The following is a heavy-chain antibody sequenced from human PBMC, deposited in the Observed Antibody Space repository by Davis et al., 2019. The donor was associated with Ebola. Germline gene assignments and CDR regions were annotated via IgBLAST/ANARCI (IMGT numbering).Heavy chain of an antibody. CDR2: INPNSGGT. Sequence: ASVKVSCKASGYTFTGYYMHWVRQAPGQGLEWMGWINPNSGGTNYAQKFQGRVTMTRDTSISTAYMELSRLRSDDTAVYYCARDRLWDGYSYGFWGQGTLVTVSS. CDR1: GYTFTGYY. J-gene: IGHJ4*02. V-gene: IGHV1-2*02. D-gene: IGHD5-18*01. CDR3: ARDRLWDGYSYGF.